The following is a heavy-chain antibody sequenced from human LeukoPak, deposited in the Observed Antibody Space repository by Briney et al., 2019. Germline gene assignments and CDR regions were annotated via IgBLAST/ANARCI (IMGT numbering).Heavy chain of an antibody. V-gene: IGHV3-48*01. CDR1: GFIFSTYR. J-gene: IGHJ4*02. D-gene: IGHD3-10*01. CDR3: ARDGRVGEFLSSPGY. Sequence: GGSLRLSCATSGFIFSTYRMNWVRQAPGKGLEWISFIDPSSSIIYYADSVKGRFTISRDNAKNSLYLHMNSQIAGDTAIYYCARDGRVGEFLSSPGYWGQGTRVTVSS. CDR2: IDPSSSII.